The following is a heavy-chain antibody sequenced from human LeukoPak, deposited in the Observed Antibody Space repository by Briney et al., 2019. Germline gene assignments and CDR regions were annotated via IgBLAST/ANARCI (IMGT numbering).Heavy chain of an antibody. Sequence: GESLKISCKGSGYSFTSYWIGWVRQMPGKGLEWMGIIYPGDSDTRYGPSFQGQVTISADKSISTAYLQWSSLKASDTAMYYCARVLDDYGDYLDYWGQGTLVTVSS. CDR3: ARVLDDYGDYLDY. V-gene: IGHV5-51*01. D-gene: IGHD4-17*01. J-gene: IGHJ4*02. CDR2: IYPGDSDT. CDR1: GYSFTSYW.